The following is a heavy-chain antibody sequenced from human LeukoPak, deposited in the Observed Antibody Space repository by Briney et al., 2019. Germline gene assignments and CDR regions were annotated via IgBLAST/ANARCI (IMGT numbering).Heavy chain of an antibody. J-gene: IGHJ4*02. CDR2: INHSGST. D-gene: IGHD5-24*01. Sequence: SETLSLTCAVYGGSFSGYYWSWIRQPPGKGLEWIGEINHSGSTNYNPSLKSRVTISVDTSKNQFSLKLSSVTAADTAVYYCARSYGYNSDWGQGTLVTVSS. V-gene: IGHV4-34*01. CDR3: ARSYGYNSD. CDR1: GGSFSGYY.